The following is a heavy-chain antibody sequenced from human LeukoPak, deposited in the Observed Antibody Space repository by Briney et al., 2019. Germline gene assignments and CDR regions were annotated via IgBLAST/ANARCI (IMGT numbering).Heavy chain of an antibody. J-gene: IGHJ4*02. CDR1: GGSFSGYY. Sequence: SETLSLTCAVYGGSFSGYYWSWIRQPPGKGLEWIGEINHSGSTNYNPSLKSRVTISVDTSKNQFSLKLGSVTAADTAVYYCARGPRMYSSSRYFDYWGQGTLVTVSS. V-gene: IGHV4-34*01. CDR3: ARGPRMYSSSRYFDY. D-gene: IGHD6-13*01. CDR2: INHSGST.